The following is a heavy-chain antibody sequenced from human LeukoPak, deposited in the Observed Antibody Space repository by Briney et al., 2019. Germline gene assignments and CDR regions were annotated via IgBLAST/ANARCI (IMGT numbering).Heavy chain of an antibody. V-gene: IGHV3-23*01. CDR1: GFTFDDYG. J-gene: IGHJ5*02. Sequence: GGSLRLSCAASGFTFDDYGMSWVRQAPGKGLEWVSAISGSGGSTYYADSVKGRFTISRDNSKNTLYLQMNSLRAEDTAVYYCAKPRRINWFDPWGQGTLVTVSS. CDR2: ISGSGGST. D-gene: IGHD2/OR15-2a*01. CDR3: AKPRRINWFDP.